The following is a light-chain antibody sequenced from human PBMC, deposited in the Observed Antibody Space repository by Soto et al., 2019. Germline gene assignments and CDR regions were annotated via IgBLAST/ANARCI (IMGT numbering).Light chain of an antibody. CDR2: DVS. CDR1: RGFTSY. CDR3: QQYGPSPST. Sequence: DIVLTQSPGTLSLSPGERATLSCRASRGFTSYFAWYQQKPGQAPRLLIYDVSTRATGIPDRFSGSGSGTDFTLTISRLEPEDFAVYFCQQYGPSPSTFGQGTNLEI. J-gene: IGKJ2*01. V-gene: IGKV3-20*01.